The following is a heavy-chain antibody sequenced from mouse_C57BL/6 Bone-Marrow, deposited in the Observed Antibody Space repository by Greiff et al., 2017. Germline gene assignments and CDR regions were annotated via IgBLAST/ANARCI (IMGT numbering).Heavy chain of an antibody. CDR3: ARSTHYGSSDYYAMDY. J-gene: IGHJ4*01. CDR2: IDPSDSYT. CDR1: GYTFTSYW. V-gene: IGHV1-50*01. D-gene: IGHD1-1*01. Sequence: VQLQQPGAELVKPGASVKLSCKASGYTFTSYWMQWVKQRPGQGLEWIGEIDPSDSYTNYNQKFKGKATLTVDTSSSTAYMQLSSLTSEDSAVYYCARSTHYGSSDYYAMDYWGQGTSVTVSS.